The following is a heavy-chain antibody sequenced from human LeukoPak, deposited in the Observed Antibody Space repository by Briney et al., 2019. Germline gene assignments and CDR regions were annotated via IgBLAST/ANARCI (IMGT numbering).Heavy chain of an antibody. CDR1: GGSISISGYC. CDR3: AGQEAHAASGYDLIDH. Sequence: SETLSLTCTVSGGSISISGYCWVWIRQAPRKGLEWIGSVSYTGRTYYTPSLKSRLTISVDTSKNQFSLRLSSVTAADTAVYYCAGQEAHAASGYDLIDHWAQGTLVTVSS. J-gene: IGHJ4*02. V-gene: IGHV4-39*01. CDR2: VSYTGRT. D-gene: IGHD5-12*01.